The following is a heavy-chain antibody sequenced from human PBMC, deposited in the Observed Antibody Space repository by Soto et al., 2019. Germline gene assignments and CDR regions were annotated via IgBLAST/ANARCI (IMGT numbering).Heavy chain of an antibody. CDR1: GGTFSSYA. J-gene: IGHJ4*02. CDR3: AGVRFPICVVVTMRA. V-gene: IGHV1-69*01. D-gene: IGHD3-3*01. Sequence: QVQLVQSGAEVKKPGSSVKVSCKASGGTFSSYAISWVRQAPGQGLEWMGGIIPIFGTANYAQKFQGRFTITADESTGKAHMDLGSLRSENTAGYYCAGVRFPICVVVTMRAWGEGALVTASS. CDR2: IIPIFGTA.